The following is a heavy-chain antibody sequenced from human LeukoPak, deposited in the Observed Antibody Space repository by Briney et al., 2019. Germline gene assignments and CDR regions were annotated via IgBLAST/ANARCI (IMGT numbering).Heavy chain of an antibody. D-gene: IGHD3-9*01. CDR1: GGSISSYY. CDR3: ARASTYYDILTGYRPWYFDL. CDR2: IYYSGST. V-gene: IGHV4-59*01. J-gene: IGHJ2*01. Sequence: SETLSLTCTVSGGSISSYYWSWIRQPPGKGLEWIGYIYYSGSTNYNPSLKSQVTISVDTSKNQFSLKLSSVTAADTAVYYCARASTYYDILTGYRPWYFDLWGRGTLVTVSS.